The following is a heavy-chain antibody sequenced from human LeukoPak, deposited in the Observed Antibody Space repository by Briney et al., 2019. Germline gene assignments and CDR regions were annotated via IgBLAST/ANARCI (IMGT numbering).Heavy chain of an antibody. V-gene: IGHV3-9*01. J-gene: IGHJ6*02. CDR3: AKDMAWDYYGSGKGGMDV. CDR1: GFTFGDYA. D-gene: IGHD3-10*01. Sequence: PGRSLRLSCAASGFTFGDYAMHWVRQAPGKGLEWVSGISWNSGSIGYADSVKGRFTISRDNAKNSLYLQMNSLRAEDTALYYCAKDMAWDYYGSGKGGMDVWGQGTTVTVSS. CDR2: ISWNSGSI.